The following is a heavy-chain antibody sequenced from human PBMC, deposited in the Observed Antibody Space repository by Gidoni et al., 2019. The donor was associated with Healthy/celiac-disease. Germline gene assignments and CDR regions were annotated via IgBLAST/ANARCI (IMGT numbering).Heavy chain of an antibody. J-gene: IGHJ3*02. CDR3: RTLDLARYDYVWGSYRDAFDI. Sequence: EVQLVESGGGLIQPGGSLRLSCAASGFHVSGNYMSWVRQAPGKGLEWVSVIYSGGSTYYADSVKGRFTISRDNSKNTLYLQMNSLRAEDTAVYYCRTLDLARYDYVWGSYRDAFDIWGQGTMVTVSS. CDR2: IYSGGST. CDR1: GFHVSGNY. V-gene: IGHV3-53*01. D-gene: IGHD3-16*02.